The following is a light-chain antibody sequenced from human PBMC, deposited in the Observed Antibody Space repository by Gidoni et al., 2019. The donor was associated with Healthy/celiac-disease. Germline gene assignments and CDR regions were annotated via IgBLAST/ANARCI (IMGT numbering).Light chain of an antibody. Sequence: QSVQPQPPPASGAPGQRVPISSTASSTNIGTDYDVHWYQQLPGTAPKLLMYGNINRPSGVPHRFAGSKSGTAASLAITELQAEDEADYYCQSDDSSLSAVVFGGGTKPTVL. CDR2: GNI. CDR1: STNIGTDYD. V-gene: IGLV1-40*01. J-gene: IGLJ2*01. CDR3: QSDDSSLSAVV.